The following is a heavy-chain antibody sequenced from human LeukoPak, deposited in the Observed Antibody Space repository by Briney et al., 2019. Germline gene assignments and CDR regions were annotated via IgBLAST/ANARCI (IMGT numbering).Heavy chain of an antibody. CDR2: ISCNGRST. CDR1: GFNFDGHG. D-gene: IGHD2-15*01. J-gene: IGHJ4*02. CDR3: AKGASGGLDFDY. V-gene: IGHV3-20*04. Sequence: GGSLRLSCAASGFNFDGHGMSWVRQAPGKGLEWVSGISCNGRSTDYADSVKGRFTISRDSSTNSLYLQMNSVRAEDTALYYCAKGASGGLDFDYWGQGTLVTVSS.